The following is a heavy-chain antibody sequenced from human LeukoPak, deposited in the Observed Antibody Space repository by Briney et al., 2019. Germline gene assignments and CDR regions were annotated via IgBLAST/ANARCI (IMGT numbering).Heavy chain of an antibody. V-gene: IGHV3-53*01. CDR2: IYSGGST. Sequence: SAGSLSLSCAASGFSVSSNYISWVRQAPGRGLEWVSVIYSGGSTKYADSVKARFTISRDNSKNTVYLQMNSLRAEDTAVYYCARATLDNWGQGTLVTVSS. CDR1: GFSVSSNY. CDR3: ARATLDN. J-gene: IGHJ4*02.